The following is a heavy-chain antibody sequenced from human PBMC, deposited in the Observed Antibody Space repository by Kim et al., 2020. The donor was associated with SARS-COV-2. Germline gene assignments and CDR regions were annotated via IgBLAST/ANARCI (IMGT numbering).Heavy chain of an antibody. J-gene: IGHJ4*02. Sequence: GESLQISCKASGYSFSSYGIGWVRQMPGKGLEWMGIIYPSDAYTTKSPSFEGQVTISADKSISTAYLQWSSLKASDTAMYFCARRHYYDSPAYFDYWGQGTLVTVSS. CDR3: ARRHYYDSPAYFDY. V-gene: IGHV5-51*01. D-gene: IGHD3-22*01. CDR2: IYPSDAYT. CDR1: GYSFSSYG.